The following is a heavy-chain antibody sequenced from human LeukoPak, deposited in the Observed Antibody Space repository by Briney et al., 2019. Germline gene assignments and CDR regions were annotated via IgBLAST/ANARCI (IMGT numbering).Heavy chain of an antibody. D-gene: IGHD3-22*01. CDR3: ARDRSGYLSGVYYFDY. J-gene: IGHJ4*02. Sequence: ASVKVSCKASGGTFSSYAISWVRQAPGQGLEWMGWINPNSGGTNYAQKFQGRVTMTRDTSISTAYMELSRLRSDDTAVYYCARDRSGYLSGVYYFDYWGQGTLVTVSS. CDR2: INPNSGGT. V-gene: IGHV1-2*02. CDR1: GGTFSSYA.